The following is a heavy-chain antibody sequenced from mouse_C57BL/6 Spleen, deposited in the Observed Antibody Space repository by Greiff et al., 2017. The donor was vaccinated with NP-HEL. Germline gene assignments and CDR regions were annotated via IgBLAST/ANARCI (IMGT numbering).Heavy chain of an antibody. V-gene: IGHV1-82*01. Sequence: QVQLQQSGPELVKPGASVKISCKASGYAFSSSWMNWVKQRPGKGLEWIGRIYPGDGDTNYNGKFKGKATLTADKSSSTAYMQLSSLISEDSAVYFCARSRGVWYFDVWGTGTTVTVSS. CDR1: GYAFSSSW. CDR2: IYPGDGDT. J-gene: IGHJ1*03. CDR3: ARSRGVWYFDV.